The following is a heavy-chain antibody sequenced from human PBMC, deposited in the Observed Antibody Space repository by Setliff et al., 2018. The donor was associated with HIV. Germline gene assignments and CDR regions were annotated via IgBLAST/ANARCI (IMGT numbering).Heavy chain of an antibody. CDR2: IYHTGKT. Sequence: SETLSLTCTVSGDPIFIGGYYWSWFRQHPGGGLEWIGYIYHTGKTYYNPSLKSRIIMSLDMSQNQFSLKLSSVTAADTAVYYCAKEGNSVDNWLDPWGPGTLVTVSS. D-gene: IGHD1-26*01. CDR1: GDPIFIGGYY. J-gene: IGHJ5*02. CDR3: AKEGNSVDNWLDP. V-gene: IGHV4-31*03.